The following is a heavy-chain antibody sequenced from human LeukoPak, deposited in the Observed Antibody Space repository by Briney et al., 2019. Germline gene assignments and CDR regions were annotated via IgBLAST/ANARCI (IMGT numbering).Heavy chain of an antibody. J-gene: IGHJ4*02. CDR3: ARLVRSSSDYFDY. V-gene: IGHV4-59*01. CDR2: IYYSGST. Sequence: KSSETLSLTSTVSGGSISSYYWSWIRQPPGKGLEWIGYIYYSGSTNYNPSLKSRVTISVDTSKNQFSLNLSSVTAADTAVYYCARLVRSSSDYFDYWGQGTLVTVSS. CDR1: GGSISSYY. D-gene: IGHD6-6*01.